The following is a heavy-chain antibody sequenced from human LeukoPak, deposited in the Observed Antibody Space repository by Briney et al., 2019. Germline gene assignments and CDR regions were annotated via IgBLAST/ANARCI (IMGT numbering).Heavy chain of an antibody. D-gene: IGHD3-22*01. CDR1: GYTFTGYY. CDR3: ARGYDSSAEGDY. V-gene: IGHV1-2*02. J-gene: IGHJ4*02. CDR2: INPNSGGT. Sequence: ASVKVSCKASGYTFTGYYMHWVRQAPGQGLEWMGWINPNSGGTNYAQKFQGRVTMTRETSISTAYMELSRLRSDDTAVYYCARGYDSSAEGDYWGQGTLVTVSS.